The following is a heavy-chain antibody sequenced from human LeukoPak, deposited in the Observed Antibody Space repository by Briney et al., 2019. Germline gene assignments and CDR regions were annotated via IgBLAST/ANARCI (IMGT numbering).Heavy chain of an antibody. Sequence: ASVKVSCKASGGTFSSYAISWVRQAPGQGLEWMGWINPNSGGTNYAQKFQGRVTMTRDTSISTAYMELSRLRSDDTAVYYCAREDGSYPYYYYGMDVWGQGTTVTVSS. V-gene: IGHV1-2*02. CDR2: INPNSGGT. D-gene: IGHD1-26*01. CDR1: GGTFSSYA. CDR3: AREDGSYPYYYYGMDV. J-gene: IGHJ6*02.